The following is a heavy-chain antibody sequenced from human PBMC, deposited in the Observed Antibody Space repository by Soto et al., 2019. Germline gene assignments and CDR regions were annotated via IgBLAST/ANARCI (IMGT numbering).Heavy chain of an antibody. CDR3: TLGYCSSTSCYGVNYYYGMDV. J-gene: IGHJ6*02. D-gene: IGHD2-2*01. V-gene: IGHV4-39*01. Sequence: SETLSLTCTVSGGSISSSSYYWGWIRQPPGKGLEWIGSIYYSGSTYYNTSLKSRVTISVDTSKNQFSLKLSSVTAADTAVYYCTLGYCSSTSCYGVNYYYGMDVWGQGTTVTVSS. CDR2: IYYSGST. CDR1: GGSISSSSYY.